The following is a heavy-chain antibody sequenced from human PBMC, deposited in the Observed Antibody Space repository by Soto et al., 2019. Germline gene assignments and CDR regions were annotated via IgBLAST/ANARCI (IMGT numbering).Heavy chain of an antibody. CDR1: GGSVSSGGYY. V-gene: IGHV4-31*03. Sequence: SETLSLTCTVSGGSVSSGGYYWGWIRQHPGKGLEWIGYIHYSGSTYYNPSLKSRVTMSIDTSKNLFSLNLSSVTAEDTAVYYCARAPGRQWLAPGFDYWGQGTLVTVSS. D-gene: IGHD6-19*01. J-gene: IGHJ4*02. CDR2: IHYSGST. CDR3: ARAPGRQWLAPGFDY.